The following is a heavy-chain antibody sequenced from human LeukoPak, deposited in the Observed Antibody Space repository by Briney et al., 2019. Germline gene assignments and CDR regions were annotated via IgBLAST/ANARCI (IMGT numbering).Heavy chain of an antibody. CDR1: GFTFSSYN. CDR2: IYSGGST. D-gene: IGHD6-19*01. J-gene: IGHJ4*02. Sequence: GGSLRLSCAASGFTFSSYNMNWVRQAPGKGLEWVSVIYSGGSTYYADSVKGRFTISRDNSKNTLYLQMNSLRAEDTAVYYCARESYNSGIDYWGQGTLVTVSS. V-gene: IGHV3-53*01. CDR3: ARESYNSGIDY.